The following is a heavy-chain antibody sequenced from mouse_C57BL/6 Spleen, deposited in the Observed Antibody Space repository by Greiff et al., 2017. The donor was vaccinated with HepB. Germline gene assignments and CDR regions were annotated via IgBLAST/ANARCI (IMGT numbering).Heavy chain of an antibody. V-gene: IGHV5-17*01. CDR1: GFTFSDYG. CDR2: ISSGSSTI. CDR3: ARNGYYYYFDY. J-gene: IGHJ2*01. Sequence: DVHLVESGGGLVKPGGSLKLSCAASGFTFSDYGMHWVRQAPEKGLEWVAYISSGSSTIYYADTVKGRFTISRDNAKNTLFLQMTSLRSEDTAMYYCARNGYYYYFDYWGQGTTLTVSS. D-gene: IGHD2-3*01.